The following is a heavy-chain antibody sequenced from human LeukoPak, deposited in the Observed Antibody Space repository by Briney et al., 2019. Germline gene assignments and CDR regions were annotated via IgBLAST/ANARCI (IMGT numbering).Heavy chain of an antibody. D-gene: IGHD6-13*01. V-gene: IGHV4-34*01. CDR2: INHSGST. CDR3: ARGQQQLVPGAGY. Sequence: PSETLSLTCAVYGGSFSGYYWSWIRQPPGKGLEWIGEINHSGSTNYNPSLKSRVTISVDMSKNQFSLKLSSVTAADSAVYYCARGQQQLVPGAGYWGQGTLVTVSS. J-gene: IGHJ4*02. CDR1: GGSFSGYY.